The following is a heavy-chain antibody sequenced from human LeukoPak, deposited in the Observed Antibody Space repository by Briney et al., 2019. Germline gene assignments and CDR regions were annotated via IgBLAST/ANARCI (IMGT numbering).Heavy chain of an antibody. CDR2: MYYSGSSGST. Sequence: SETLSLTYTVSGGSFSSYYWSWIRQPPGKGLEWIGYMYYSGSSGSTNYNPSLTSRVTISVDTSKNQFSLKLSSVTAADTAVYYCARGGTMTTVPLWGQGTLVTVSS. CDR3: ARGGTMTTVPL. CDR1: GGSFSSYY. J-gene: IGHJ4*02. V-gene: IGHV4-59*08. D-gene: IGHD4-17*01.